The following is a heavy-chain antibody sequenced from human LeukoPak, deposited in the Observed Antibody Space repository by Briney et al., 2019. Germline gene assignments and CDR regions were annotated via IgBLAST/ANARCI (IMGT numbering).Heavy chain of an antibody. CDR3: ARDPSWNDDLVYGPHYGMDV. CDR2: IYSGGST. CDR1: GFTVSSNY. D-gene: IGHD1-1*01. J-gene: IGHJ6*02. V-gene: IGHV3-53*01. Sequence: GGSLRLSCAASGFTVSSNYMSWVRQAPGKGLEWVSVIYSGGSTYYADSVKGRFTISRDNSKNTLYLQMNSLRAEDTAVYYCARDPSWNDDLVYGPHYGMDVWGQGTTVTVSS.